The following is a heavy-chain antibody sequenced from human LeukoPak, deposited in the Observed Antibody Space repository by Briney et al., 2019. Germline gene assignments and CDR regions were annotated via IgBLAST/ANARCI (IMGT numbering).Heavy chain of an antibody. D-gene: IGHD1-26*01. J-gene: IGHJ4*02. Sequence: PGGSLRLSCAASGFTFSSYGMHWVRQAPGKGLEWVAFIRYDGSNKYYADSVKGRFTISRDNSKNTLYLQMNSLRAEDTAVYYCAKGPGATLSVLVRYYFDYWGQGTLVTVSS. V-gene: IGHV3-30*02. CDR3: AKGPGATLSVLVRYYFDY. CDR1: GFTFSSYG. CDR2: IRYDGSNK.